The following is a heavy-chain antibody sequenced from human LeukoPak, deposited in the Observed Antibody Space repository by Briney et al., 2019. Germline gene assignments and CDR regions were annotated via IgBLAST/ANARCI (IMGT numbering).Heavy chain of an antibody. CDR1: GFTVSSNY. V-gene: IGHV3-53*01. D-gene: IGHD3-16*01. CDR2: IYGGGST. J-gene: IGHJ3*02. CDR3: ARDATWARGLGGAFDI. Sequence: GGSLRLSCAASGFTVSSNYMSWVRQAPGKGLEWFSVIYGGGSTYYADSVKGRFTISRDNFKNTLYLQMNSLRAEDTAVYYCARDATWARGLGGAFDIWGQGSVVTVSS.